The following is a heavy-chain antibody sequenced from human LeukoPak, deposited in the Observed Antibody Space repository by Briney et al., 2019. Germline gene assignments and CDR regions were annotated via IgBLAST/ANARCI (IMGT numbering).Heavy chain of an antibody. J-gene: IGHJ3*02. CDR1: GFTFSSYS. CDR2: ISSSSSYI. V-gene: IGHV3-21*01. CDR3: ARGGIAAAGEYAFDI. D-gene: IGHD6-13*01. Sequence: PGGSLRLSCAASGFTFSSYSMNWVRQAPGKGLEWVSSISSSSSYIYYADSVKGRFTISRDNAKNSLYLQMNSLRAEDTAVYYCARGGIAAAGEYAFDIWGQGTMVTVSS.